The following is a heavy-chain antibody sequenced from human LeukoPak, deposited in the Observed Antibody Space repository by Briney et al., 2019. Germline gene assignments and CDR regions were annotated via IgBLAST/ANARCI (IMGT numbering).Heavy chain of an antibody. D-gene: IGHD2-15*01. CDR1: GYTFTGYY. Sequence: GASVKVSCKASGYTFTGYYMHWVRQAPGQGLEWMGWINPNSGGTNYAQKFQGRVTMTRDTSISTAYMELSRLRSDDTAVYYCARGYCSGGSCYGNQNWFDPWGQGTLVTVSS. CDR3: ARGYCSGGSCYGNQNWFDP. V-gene: IGHV1-2*02. CDR2: INPNSGGT. J-gene: IGHJ5*02.